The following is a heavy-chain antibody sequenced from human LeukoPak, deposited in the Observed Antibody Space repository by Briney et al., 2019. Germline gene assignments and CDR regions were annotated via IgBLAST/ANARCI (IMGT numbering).Heavy chain of an antibody. CDR3: AREAPTRGYDY. V-gene: IGHV4-59*01. J-gene: IGHJ4*02. CDR2: IYYSGST. D-gene: IGHD3-10*01. CDR1: SVSISSDY. Sequence: SVSLSFAFTGASVSISSDYWSWIRQPPAKGLEWMGNIYYSGSTNYNPSLKSRGTISVDTSKNQFSLKLSSVTAADTAVYYCAREAPTRGYDYWGQGTLVTVSS.